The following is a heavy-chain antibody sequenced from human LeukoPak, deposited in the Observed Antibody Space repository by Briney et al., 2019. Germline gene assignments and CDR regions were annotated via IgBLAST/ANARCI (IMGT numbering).Heavy chain of an antibody. J-gene: IGHJ4*02. D-gene: IGHD6-19*01. CDR2: ISSSSSYI. V-gene: IGHV3-21*01. CDR1: GFTFSSYW. CDR3: AREVAVAGPPYDY. Sequence: GGSLRLSCAASGFTFSSYWMHWVRQAPGKGLEWVSSISSSSSYIYYADSVKGRFTISRDNAKNSLYLQMNSLRAEDTAVYYCAREVAVAGPPYDYWGQGTLVTVSS.